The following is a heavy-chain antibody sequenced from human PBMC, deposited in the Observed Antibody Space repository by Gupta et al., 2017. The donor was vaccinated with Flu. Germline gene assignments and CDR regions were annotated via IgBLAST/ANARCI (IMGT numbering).Heavy chain of an antibody. J-gene: IGHJ4*02. CDR2: ISYDENQK. Sequence: GMHWVRQAPGKGLEWVAVISYDENQKYYGDSVQGRFSISRDNSKNILYLQMNSLKPEDTAVYYCAKGAIDQWGQGTLVTVSS. V-gene: IGHV3-30*18. CDR1: G. CDR3: AKGAIDQ.